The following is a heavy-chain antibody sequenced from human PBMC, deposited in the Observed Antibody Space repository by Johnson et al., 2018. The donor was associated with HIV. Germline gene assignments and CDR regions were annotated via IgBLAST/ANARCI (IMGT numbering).Heavy chain of an antibody. CDR1: GFTFSSYG. J-gene: IGHJ3*02. Sequence: VQLVESGGGVVQPGGSLRLSCAASGFTFSSYGMHWVRQAPGKGLEWVAFIRYDGSNKYYADSVKGRFTISRDNSKNTLYLQMNSLRAEDTAVYYCARGTGTDDAFDIWGQGTMVTVSS. CDR3: ARGTGTDDAFDI. V-gene: IGHV3-30*02. D-gene: IGHD1-1*01. CDR2: IRYDGSNK.